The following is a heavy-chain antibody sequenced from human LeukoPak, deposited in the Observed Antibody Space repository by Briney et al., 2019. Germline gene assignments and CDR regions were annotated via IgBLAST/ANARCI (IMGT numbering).Heavy chain of an antibody. D-gene: IGHD3-9*01. CDR2: ISSSSSYI. CDR3: ARARNYDILTGFGYYMDV. Sequence: TGGSLGLSCTASGFTFSDYYMSWIRQAPGKGLEWVSSISSSSSYIYYADSVKGRFTISRDNAKNSLYLQMNSLRAEDTAVYYCARARNYDILTGFGYYMDVWGKGTTVTVSS. J-gene: IGHJ6*03. V-gene: IGHV3-11*06. CDR1: GFTFSDYY.